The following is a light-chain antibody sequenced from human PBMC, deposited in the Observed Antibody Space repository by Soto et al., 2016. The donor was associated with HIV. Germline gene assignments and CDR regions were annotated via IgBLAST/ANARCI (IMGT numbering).Light chain of an antibody. CDR3: QQSYNAPRT. V-gene: IGKV1-39*01. CDR2: DAS. J-gene: IGKJ2*01. CDR1: QSISTY. Sequence: DIQMTQSPSSLSLSIGDRVSITCRASQSISTYLHWYQQKPGRAPKLLIYDASSLQSGVPSRFSGSGSGTDFTLTISSLQPEDFATYYCQQSYNAPRTFGQGTKLEIK.